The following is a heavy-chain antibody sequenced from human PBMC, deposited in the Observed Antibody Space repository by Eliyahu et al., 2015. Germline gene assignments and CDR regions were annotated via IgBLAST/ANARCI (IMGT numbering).Heavy chain of an antibody. Sequence: QVQLQQWGAGLLKPSETLSLTCAVYGGXXSGYYWSWIRQPPGKGLEWIGEINHSGSTNYNPSLKSRVTISVDTSKNQFSLKLSSVTAADTAVYYCARGIAAAGTGSVNFDYWGQGTLVTVSS. CDR2: INHSGST. V-gene: IGHV4-34*01. D-gene: IGHD6-13*01. CDR1: GGXXSGYY. J-gene: IGHJ4*02. CDR3: ARGIAAAGTGSVNFDY.